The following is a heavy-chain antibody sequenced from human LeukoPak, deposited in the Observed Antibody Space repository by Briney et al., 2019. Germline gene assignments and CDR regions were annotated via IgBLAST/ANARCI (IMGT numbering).Heavy chain of an antibody. CDR1: GYTFTGFY. CDR2: INPNSGGT. CDR3: ARISGWYGWFGP. Sequence: ASVKVSCRASGYTFTGFYMHWVRQAPGQGLEWMGWINPNSGGTNYAQKFQGRVTMTRDTSISTAYMELSRLRSDDTAVYYCARISGWYGWFGPWGQGTLVTVSS. J-gene: IGHJ5*02. V-gene: IGHV1-2*02. D-gene: IGHD6-19*01.